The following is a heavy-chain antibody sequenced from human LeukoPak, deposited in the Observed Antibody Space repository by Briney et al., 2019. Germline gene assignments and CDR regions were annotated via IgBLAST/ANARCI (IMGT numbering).Heavy chain of an antibody. Sequence: PSETLSLTCAVSGYSISSGCYWIWIRQPPGKGLEWIGSLYHSDSIYYNPSLESRVTMSVDTSKSQFSLKLSFVTAADTAVYYCARQHDSYHYYYVDVWGTGTTVTVSS. CDR3: ARQHDSYHYYYVDV. CDR1: GYSISSGCY. CDR2: LYHSDSI. J-gene: IGHJ6*03. D-gene: IGHD6-13*01. V-gene: IGHV4-38-2*01.